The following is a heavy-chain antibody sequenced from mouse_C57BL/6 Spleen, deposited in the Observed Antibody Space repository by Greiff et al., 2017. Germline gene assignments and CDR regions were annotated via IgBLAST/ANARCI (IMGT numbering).Heavy chain of an antibody. D-gene: IGHD2-5*01. Sequence: EVQLVESGPGLVKPSQSLSLTCSVTGYSITSGYYWNWIRQFPGNKLEWMGYISYDGSNNYNPSLKNRISITRDTSKNQFFLKLNSVTTEDTATYYCARESSNYRFAYWGQGTLGTVSA. V-gene: IGHV3-6*01. CDR1: GYSITSGYY. J-gene: IGHJ3*01. CDR2: ISYDGSN. CDR3: ARESSNYRFAY.